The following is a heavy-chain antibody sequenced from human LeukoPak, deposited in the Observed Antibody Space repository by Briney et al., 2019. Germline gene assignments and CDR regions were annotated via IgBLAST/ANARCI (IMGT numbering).Heavy chain of an antibody. Sequence: GGSLRLSCAASGFTFSSYAMSWVRQAPGKGLEWVSAISGSGGSTYYADSVKGRFTISRDNSKNTLYLQMNSLRAEDTAVYYCTKVGRCSSTGCRSIGDDYWGQGTLVTVSS. D-gene: IGHD2-2*01. CDR3: TKVGRCSSTGCRSIGDDY. V-gene: IGHV3-23*01. CDR2: ISGSGGST. J-gene: IGHJ4*02. CDR1: GFTFSSYA.